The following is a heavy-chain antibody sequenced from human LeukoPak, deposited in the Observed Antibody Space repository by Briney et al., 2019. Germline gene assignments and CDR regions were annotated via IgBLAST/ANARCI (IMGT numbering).Heavy chain of an antibody. D-gene: IGHD5-18*01. CDR1: GFTFSKYA. V-gene: IGHV3-64*01. CDR2: ISSNGGST. CDR3: ARDQRSGYSNYYYYYYMDV. Sequence: GGSLRLSCAASGFTFSKYAMHWVRQAPGKGLEYVSAISSNGGSTYYANSVKGRFTISRDNSKNTLYLQMGSLRAEGMAVYYCARDQRSGYSNYYYYYYMDVWGKGTTVTVSS. J-gene: IGHJ6*03.